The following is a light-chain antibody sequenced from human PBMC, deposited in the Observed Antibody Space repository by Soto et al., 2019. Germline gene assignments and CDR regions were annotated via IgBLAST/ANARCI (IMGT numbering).Light chain of an antibody. CDR2: DVS. V-gene: IGLV2-14*01. CDR1: SSDVGGYNY. Sequence: QSALTQPASVSGSPGQSSTISCTGTSSDVGGYNYVSWYQQHPGKAPKLMIYDVSNRPSGVSNRVSGSKAGNTASLTISGLQAEDEADYYCSSYTSRSTRVFGGGTKRTGL. J-gene: IGLJ3*02. CDR3: SSYTSRSTRV.